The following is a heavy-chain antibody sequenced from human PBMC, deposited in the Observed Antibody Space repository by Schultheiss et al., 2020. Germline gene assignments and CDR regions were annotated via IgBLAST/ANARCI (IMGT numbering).Heavy chain of an antibody. CDR1: GFTFSRHG. CDR3: ARERSSSWQTSYYFDY. D-gene: IGHD6-13*01. V-gene: IGHV3-30*03. J-gene: IGHJ4*02. CDR2: ISYDGSNK. Sequence: GGSLRLSCAASGFTFSRHGMHWVRQAPGKGLEWVAVISYDGSNKYYADSVKGRFTISRDNSKNTLYLQMNSLRAEDTAVYYCARERSSSWQTSYYFDYWGQGTLVTVSS.